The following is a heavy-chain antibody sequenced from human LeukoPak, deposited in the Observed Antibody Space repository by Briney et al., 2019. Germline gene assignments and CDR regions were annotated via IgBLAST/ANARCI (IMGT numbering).Heavy chain of an antibody. Sequence: SETLSLTCTVSGGSISVYYWNWIRQPPGKGLEWLGYIYGSGATNYNPSLKSRVIISVDKSRDQFSLNLTSVTAADTAMYYCARGHTVRSMDVWGQGTTVTVSS. CDR3: ARGHTVRSMDV. D-gene: IGHD4-17*01. CDR1: GGSISVYY. V-gene: IGHV4-59*01. CDR2: IYGSGAT. J-gene: IGHJ6*02.